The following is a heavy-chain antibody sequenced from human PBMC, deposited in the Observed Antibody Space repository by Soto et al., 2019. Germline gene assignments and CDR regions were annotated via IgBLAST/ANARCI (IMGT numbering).Heavy chain of an antibody. CDR1: GGSFSGYY. V-gene: IGHV4-34*01. Sequence: ETLSLTCAVYGGSFSGYYWSWIRQPPGKGLEWIGEINHSGSTNYNPSLKSRVTISVDTSKNQFSLKLSSVTAADTAVYYCARGGHSSGWYYYYYGMDVWGQGTTVTVSS. D-gene: IGHD6-19*01. CDR3: ARGGHSSGWYYYYYGMDV. CDR2: INHSGST. J-gene: IGHJ6*02.